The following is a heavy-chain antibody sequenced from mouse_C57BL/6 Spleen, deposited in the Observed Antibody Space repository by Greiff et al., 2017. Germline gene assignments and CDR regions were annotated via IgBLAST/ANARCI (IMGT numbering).Heavy chain of an antibody. Sequence: EVQLQESGPELVKPGASVKIPCKASGYTFTDYNMDWVKQSHGKSLEWIGDINPNNGGTIYNQKFKGKATLTVDKSTSTAYMELRSLTSEDTAVYYCARGYYGSSYSFAYWGQGTLVTVSA. CDR2: INPNNGGT. CDR3: ARGYYGSSYSFAY. J-gene: IGHJ3*01. V-gene: IGHV1-18*01. D-gene: IGHD1-1*01. CDR1: GYTFTDYN.